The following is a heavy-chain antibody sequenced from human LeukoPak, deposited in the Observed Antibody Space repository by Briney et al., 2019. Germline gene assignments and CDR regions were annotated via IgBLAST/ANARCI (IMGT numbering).Heavy chain of an antibody. CDR3: VRGRYSSGWFKDKNWFDP. CDR2: IYYSGST. CDR1: GGSISSSSYY. V-gene: IGHV4-39*07. D-gene: IGHD6-19*01. Sequence: SETLSLTCTVSGGSISSSSYYWGWIRQPPGKGLEWIGNIYYSGSTYYNPSLKSRVTISVDTSKNQFSLKLSSVTAADTAVYYCVRGRYSSGWFKDKNWFDPWGQGIPVTVSS. J-gene: IGHJ5*02.